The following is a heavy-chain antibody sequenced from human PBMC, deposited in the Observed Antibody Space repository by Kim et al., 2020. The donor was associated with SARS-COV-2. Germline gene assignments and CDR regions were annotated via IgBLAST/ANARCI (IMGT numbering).Heavy chain of an antibody. V-gene: IGHV4-34*01. D-gene: IGHD6-13*01. Sequence: SETLSLTCAVYGGSFSGYYWSWIRQPPGKGLEWIGEINHSGSTNYNPSLKSRVTISVDTSKNQFSLKLSSVTAADTAVYYCARGRRNKAGTAHNDYWGQGTLVTVSS. CDR2: INHSGST. CDR3: ARGRRNKAGTAHNDY. CDR1: GGSFSGYY. J-gene: IGHJ4*02.